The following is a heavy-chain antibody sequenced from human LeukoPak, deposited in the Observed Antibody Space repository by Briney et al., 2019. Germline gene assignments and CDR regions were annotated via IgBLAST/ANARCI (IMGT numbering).Heavy chain of an antibody. D-gene: IGHD6-13*01. V-gene: IGHV1-2*02. CDR1: GYTFTGYY. CDR2: INPNSGGT. Sequence: ASVKVSCKASGYTFTGYYMHWVRQAPGQGLEWMGWINPNSGGTNYAQKFQGRVTMTRDTSISTLYMELSGLRSDDTAVYFCARGIAAAGTEWFDPWGQGTLVTVSS. J-gene: IGHJ5*02. CDR3: ARGIAAAGTEWFDP.